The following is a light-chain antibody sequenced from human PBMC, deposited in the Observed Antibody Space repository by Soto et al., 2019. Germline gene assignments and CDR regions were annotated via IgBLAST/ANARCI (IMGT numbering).Light chain of an antibody. Sequence: DIQMIQSPSTLSASVGDRVTITCRASQSISSWLAWYQQKPGTAPKLLIYKASTLQTGVPSRFSGSGSGTEFTLTISSLQPDDFATYYCQQYNDNWTFGQGTKV. CDR2: KAS. CDR1: QSISSW. J-gene: IGKJ1*01. V-gene: IGKV1-5*03. CDR3: QQYNDNWT.